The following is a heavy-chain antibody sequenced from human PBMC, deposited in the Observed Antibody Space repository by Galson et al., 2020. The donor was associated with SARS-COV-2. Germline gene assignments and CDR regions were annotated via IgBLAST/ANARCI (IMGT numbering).Heavy chain of an antibody. J-gene: IGHJ6*03. CDR1: GFTFSTYS. CDR2: ISSGSSYI. Sequence: GESLKISCAAFGFTFSTYSVSWVRQAPGKGLEWVSSISSGSSYIYYADSVKGRFTISRDNAQNSLYLQMNSLRAEDTAAYYCARDTGTGFWSGYYSYMDVWGKGTAVTVSS. V-gene: IGHV3-21*01. D-gene: IGHD3-3*01. CDR3: ARDTGTGFWSGYYSYMDV.